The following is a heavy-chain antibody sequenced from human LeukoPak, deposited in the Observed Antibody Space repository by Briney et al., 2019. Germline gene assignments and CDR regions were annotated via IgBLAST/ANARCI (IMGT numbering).Heavy chain of an antibody. CDR2: IKQDGSEK. CDR1: GFTFSSYW. J-gene: IGHJ4*02. Sequence: PGGSLRLSCAASGFTFSSYWMSWVRQAPGKGLEWVANIKQDGSEKYYVDSVKGRFTIPRDNAKNSLYLQMNSLRAEDTAVYYCAREDCSGGSCYFDYWGQGTLVTVSS. V-gene: IGHV3-7*03. CDR3: AREDCSGGSCYFDY. D-gene: IGHD2-15*01.